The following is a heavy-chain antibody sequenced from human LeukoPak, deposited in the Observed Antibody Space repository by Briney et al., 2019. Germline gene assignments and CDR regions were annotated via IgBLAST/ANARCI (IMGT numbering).Heavy chain of an antibody. CDR2: IYSGGNT. CDR3: ARPLRESGYFYFDY. CDR1: GFNVSRNY. Sequence: PGGSLRLSCAASGFNVSRNYMNWVRQAPGKGLEWVSAIYSGGNTYYADSVKGRFTISRDNSKNTLYLQMNSLRAEDTAIYYCARPLRESGYFYFDYWGQGTLVTVSS. J-gene: IGHJ4*02. V-gene: IGHV3-53*01. D-gene: IGHD3-3*01.